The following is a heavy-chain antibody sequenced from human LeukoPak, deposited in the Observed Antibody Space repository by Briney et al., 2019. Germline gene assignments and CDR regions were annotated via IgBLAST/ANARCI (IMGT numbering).Heavy chain of an antibody. CDR2: INPNTGGT. V-gene: IGHV1-2*02. CDR3: TRDHCTRTNCYEDYYYGMDV. J-gene: IGHJ6*02. D-gene: IGHD2-2*01. Sequence: ASVKVSCKAPGNTFTGYYMHWVRQAPGQGLEWMGWINPNTGGTDTAQKFQGRVTMTRDTSISTAYMELSRLRSDDTAVYYCTRDHCTRTNCYEDYYYGMDVWGQGTTVTVSS. CDR1: GNTFTGYY.